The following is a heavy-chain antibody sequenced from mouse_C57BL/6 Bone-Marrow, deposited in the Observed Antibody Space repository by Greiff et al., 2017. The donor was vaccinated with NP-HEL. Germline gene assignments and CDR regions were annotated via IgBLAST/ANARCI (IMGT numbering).Heavy chain of an antibody. CDR3: ATREYYYGSPYFDY. Sequence: VQLQQSGPELVKPGASVKISCKASGYSFTGYYMNWVKQSPEKSLEWIGEINPSTGGTTYNQKFKAKATLTVDKSSSTAYMQLKSLTSDDSAVYYCATREYYYGSPYFDYWGQGTTLTVSS. CDR2: INPSTGGT. CDR1: GYSFTGYY. J-gene: IGHJ2*01. D-gene: IGHD1-1*01. V-gene: IGHV1-42*01.